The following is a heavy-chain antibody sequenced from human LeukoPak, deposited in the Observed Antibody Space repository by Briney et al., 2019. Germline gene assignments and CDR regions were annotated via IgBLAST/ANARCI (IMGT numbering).Heavy chain of an antibody. V-gene: IGHV3-23*01. D-gene: IGHD6-6*01. J-gene: IGHJ4*02. CDR1: GFTFSNYA. CDR3: AKFTHIAAVRIIDC. Sequence: GGSLRLSCAASGFTFSNYAMSWVRQAPGKGLDWVSAISGSGDSTYYADSVKGRFTISRDNSKNTLFLQMNGLRAEDPAVYYFAKFTHIAAVRIIDCCGQGTLVTASS. CDR2: ISGSGDST.